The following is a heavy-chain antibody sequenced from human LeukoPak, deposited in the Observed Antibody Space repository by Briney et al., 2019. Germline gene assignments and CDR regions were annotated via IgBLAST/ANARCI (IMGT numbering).Heavy chain of an antibody. V-gene: IGHV3-21*01. Sequence: GGSLRLSCAASGFTFSSYTTNWVRQAPGKGLEWVSSISSSSSYIYYADSVKGRFTISRDNAKNSLYLQMNSLRAEDTAVYYCARGRGSYPNYFDFWGQGTLVTVSS. CDR2: ISSSSSYI. D-gene: IGHD1-26*01. CDR3: ARGRGSYPNYFDF. CDR1: GFTFSSYT. J-gene: IGHJ4*02.